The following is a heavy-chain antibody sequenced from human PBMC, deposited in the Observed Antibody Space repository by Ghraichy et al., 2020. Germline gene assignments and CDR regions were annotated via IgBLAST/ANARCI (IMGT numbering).Heavy chain of an antibody. CDR1: GGSISSGGYY. CDR3: ARDRRGYSYGAIDY. D-gene: IGHD5-18*01. Sequence: SQTLSLTCTVSGGSISSGGYYWSWIRQHPGKGLEWIGYIYYSGSTYYNPSLKSRVTISVDTSKNQFSLKLSSVTAADTAVYYCARDRRGYSYGAIDYWGQGTLVTVSS. V-gene: IGHV4-31*03. CDR2: IYYSGST. J-gene: IGHJ4*02.